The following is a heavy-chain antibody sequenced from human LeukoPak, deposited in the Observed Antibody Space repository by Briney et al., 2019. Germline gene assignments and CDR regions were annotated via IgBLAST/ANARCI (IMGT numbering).Heavy chain of an antibody. Sequence: PGGSLRLSSAASGFTFSSYSMNWVRQAPGKGLEWVSSISSSSYIYYADSVKGRFTISRDNAKNSLYLQMNSLRAEDTAVYYCARDRWHSSGWYTGEFDYWGQGTLVTVSS. CDR3: ARDRWHSSGWYTGEFDY. V-gene: IGHV3-21*01. J-gene: IGHJ4*02. D-gene: IGHD6-19*01. CDR1: GFTFSSYS. CDR2: ISSSSYI.